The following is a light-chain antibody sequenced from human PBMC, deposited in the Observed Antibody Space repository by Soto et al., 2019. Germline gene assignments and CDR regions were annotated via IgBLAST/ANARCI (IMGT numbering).Light chain of an antibody. CDR2: AAS. Sequence: DIQMTQSPFSVSASVGDRVTITCRASQDISRWLAWYQQKPGKAPKLLSYAASNLQSGGPSRFSGSGSGTDSTLTVDSLQPEDFAAYYCQQAASFPLTLGGGTKVVIK. V-gene: IGKV1D-12*01. J-gene: IGKJ4*01. CDR3: QQAASFPLT. CDR1: QDISRW.